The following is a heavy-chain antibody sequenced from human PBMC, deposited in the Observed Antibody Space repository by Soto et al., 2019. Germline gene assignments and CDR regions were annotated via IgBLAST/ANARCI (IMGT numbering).Heavy chain of an antibody. J-gene: IGHJ6*03. CDR3: ARGSYDILTGYYKGGYMDV. CDR1: GYTFTSYG. V-gene: IGHV1-18*01. Sequence: ASVKVSCKASGYTFTSYGISWVLQAPGQGLEWMGWISAYNGNTNYAQKLQGRVTMTTDTSTSTAYMELRSLRSDDTAVYYCARGSYDILTGYYKGGYMDVWGKGTTVTVSS. D-gene: IGHD3-9*01. CDR2: ISAYNGNT.